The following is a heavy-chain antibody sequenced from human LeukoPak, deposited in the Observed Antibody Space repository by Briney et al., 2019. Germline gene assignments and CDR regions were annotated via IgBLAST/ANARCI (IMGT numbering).Heavy chain of an antibody. D-gene: IGHD3-10*01. J-gene: IGHJ3*02. CDR3: ATNTMFRGIHAFEI. Sequence: GESLKISCKGSGYSFTSYWIGWVRRMPGKGLEWMGIIYPGDSDTRYSPSFQGQVTISADKSISTAYLQWSSLKASDSAMYYCATNTMFRGIHAFEIWGQGTMVTVSS. V-gene: IGHV5-51*01. CDR2: IYPGDSDT. CDR1: GYSFTSYW.